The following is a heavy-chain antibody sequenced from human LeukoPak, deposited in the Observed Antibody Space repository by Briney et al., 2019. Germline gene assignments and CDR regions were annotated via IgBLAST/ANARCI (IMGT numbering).Heavy chain of an antibody. D-gene: IGHD3-22*01. CDR1: GYTFTGYY. J-gene: IGHJ4*02. CDR3: ARQGWFGLGDSSGYDY. V-gene: IGHV1-2*02. CDR2: INPNSGGT. Sequence: ASVKVSCKASGYTFTGYYMHWVRQAPGQGLEWMGWINPNSGGTNYAQKFQGRVTMTRDTSISTAYMELSSLRSDDTAVYYCARQGWFGLGDSSGYDYWGQGTLVTVSS.